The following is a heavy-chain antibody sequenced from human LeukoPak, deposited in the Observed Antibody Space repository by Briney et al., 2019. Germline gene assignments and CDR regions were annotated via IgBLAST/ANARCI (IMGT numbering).Heavy chain of an antibody. V-gene: IGHV1-69*06. D-gene: IGHD1-26*01. Sequence: SVKVSCKASGGTFSSYAISWVRQAPGQGLEWMGGIIPIFGTANYAQKFKGRVTITADKSTSTAYMELSSLRSEDTAVYYCASVNSGSYYGYWGQGTLVTVSS. J-gene: IGHJ4*02. CDR1: GGTFSSYA. CDR2: IIPIFGTA. CDR3: ASVNSGSYYGY.